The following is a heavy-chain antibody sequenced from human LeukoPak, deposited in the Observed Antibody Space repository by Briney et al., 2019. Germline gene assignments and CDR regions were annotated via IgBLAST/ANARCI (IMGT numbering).Heavy chain of an antibody. CDR3: ARAGDAQGSLGAFDI. V-gene: IGHV4-34*01. Sequence: SETLSLTCAVYGGSFSGYYWSWIRQPPGKGLEWIGEINHSGSTNYNPSLKSRVTISVDTSKNQFSLKLSSVTAAETAVYYCARAGDAQGSLGAFDIWGQGTMVTVSS. CDR1: GGSFSGYY. D-gene: IGHD1-26*01. CDR2: INHSGST. J-gene: IGHJ3*02.